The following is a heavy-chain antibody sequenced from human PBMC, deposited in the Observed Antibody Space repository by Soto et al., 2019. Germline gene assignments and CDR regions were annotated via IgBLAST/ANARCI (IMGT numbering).Heavy chain of an antibody. CDR3: ARVGGAYYYDSSGYYDY. V-gene: IGHV3-30-3*01. D-gene: IGHD3-22*01. Sequence: QVQLVESGGGVVQPGRSLRLSCAASGFTFSSYAMHWVRQAPGKGLEWVAVISYDGSNKYYADSVKGRFTISRDNSKNTLYLQMNSLRAEDTAVYYCARVGGAYYYDSSGYYDYWGQGTLVTVSS. CDR1: GFTFSSYA. J-gene: IGHJ4*02. CDR2: ISYDGSNK.